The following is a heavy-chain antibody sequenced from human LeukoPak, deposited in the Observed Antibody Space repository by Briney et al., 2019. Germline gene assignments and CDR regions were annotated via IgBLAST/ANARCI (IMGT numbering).Heavy chain of an antibody. J-gene: IGHJ4*02. Sequence: KPSETLSLTCTVSGGSISRYYWSWIRQPPRTGLEWIGYIYYTGRADYNPSLKSRVSMSVDTSKNQFSLRVNSMTAADTAVYYCARGDFWSGAPTDWGQGTLVTVSS. CDR2: IYYTGRA. V-gene: IGHV4-59*01. CDR3: ARGDFWSGAPTD. D-gene: IGHD3-3*01. CDR1: GGSISRYY.